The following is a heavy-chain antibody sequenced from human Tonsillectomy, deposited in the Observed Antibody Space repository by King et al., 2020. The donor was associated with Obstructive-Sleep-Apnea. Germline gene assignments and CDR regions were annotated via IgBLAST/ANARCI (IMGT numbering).Heavy chain of an antibody. J-gene: IGHJ4*02. D-gene: IGHD6-13*01. CDR1: GFTFSNYA. CDR3: AKTVYSSPIELYYFDY. V-gene: IGHV3-23*01. CDR2: ISGGGGST. Sequence: VQLQESGGGLVQPGGSLRLSCAASGFTFSNYAMSWVRQAPGQGLEWVSGISGGGGSTYYAYSVEGRFIISRDNSKNTLYLQMNSLRAEDTAVYYCAKTVYSSPIELYYFDYWGQGTLVTVSS.